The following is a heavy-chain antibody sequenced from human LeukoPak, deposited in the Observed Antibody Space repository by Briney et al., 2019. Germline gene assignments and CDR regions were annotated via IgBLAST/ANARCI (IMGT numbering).Heavy chain of an antibody. Sequence: GGSLRLCCAASGFTFSSYEMNWVRQATGKGLEWVSYISSSGSTIYYADSVKGRFTISRDNAKNSLYLQMNSLRAEDTAVYYCARTSYSSGWYRHWGQGTLVTVSS. D-gene: IGHD6-19*01. J-gene: IGHJ4*02. CDR1: GFTFSSYE. CDR2: ISSSGSTI. V-gene: IGHV3-48*03. CDR3: ARTSYSSGWYRH.